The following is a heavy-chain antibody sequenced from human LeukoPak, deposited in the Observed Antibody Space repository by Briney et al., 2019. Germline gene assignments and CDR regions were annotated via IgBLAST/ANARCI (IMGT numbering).Heavy chain of an antibody. D-gene: IGHD2-15*01. Sequence: SESLSLTCTVSGDSSTNSIYYWGWIRQPPGKGLEWIGYIYYSGSAYYNPSLKSRVNISVNTSKNQFSLKLSSVTAADTAVYYCARDTGGSPDYWGQGTLVTVSS. V-gene: IGHV4-31*03. CDR1: GDSSTNSIYY. J-gene: IGHJ4*02. CDR2: IYYSGSA. CDR3: ARDTGGSPDY.